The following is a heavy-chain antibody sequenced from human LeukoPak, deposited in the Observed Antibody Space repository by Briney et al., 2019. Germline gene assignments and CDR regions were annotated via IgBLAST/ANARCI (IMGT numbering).Heavy chain of an antibody. CDR3: ARSGYSSSWYVGYFDY. Sequence: PSETLSLTRTVSGGSLSNYYWSWIRQPPGKGLEWIGYIYYSGSTNHNPSLTSRVTISVDTSKNQCSLKLSSVTASDTAVYYCARSGYSSSWYVGYFDYWGQGTLVTVSS. D-gene: IGHD6-13*01. V-gene: IGHV4-59*08. CDR1: GGSLSNYY. J-gene: IGHJ4*02. CDR2: IYYSGST.